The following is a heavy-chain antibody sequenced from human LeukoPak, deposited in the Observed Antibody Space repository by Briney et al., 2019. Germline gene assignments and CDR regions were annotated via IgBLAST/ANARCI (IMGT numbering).Heavy chain of an antibody. D-gene: IGHD6-19*01. V-gene: IGHV3-21*01. Sequence: GSLRLSCAASGFTFSNFGINWVRQAPGKGLEWVSSISSSSSYISYADSVKGRFTISRDNAKNSLDLQMNSLRAEDTAVYYCAIDRYSSGWYTFDYWGQGTLVTVSS. CDR1: GFTFSNFG. CDR3: AIDRYSSGWYTFDY. J-gene: IGHJ4*02. CDR2: ISSSSSYI.